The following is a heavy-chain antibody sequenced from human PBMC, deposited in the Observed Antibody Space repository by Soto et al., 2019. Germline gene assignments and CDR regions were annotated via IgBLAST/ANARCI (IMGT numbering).Heavy chain of an antibody. CDR1: GFTFSNYA. Sequence: EVQLLESGGGLVQPGGSLRLSCAASGFTFSNYAMSWVRQTPGEGLEWVSAISATGDDTYYADFVTGRFTVSRDNSQSTLFLQMNSLRAEDTAVYYCAKEMTIGRPYDYWGQGAMVTVSS. CDR3: AKEMTIGRPYDY. J-gene: IGHJ4*02. V-gene: IGHV3-23*01. CDR2: ISATGDDT.